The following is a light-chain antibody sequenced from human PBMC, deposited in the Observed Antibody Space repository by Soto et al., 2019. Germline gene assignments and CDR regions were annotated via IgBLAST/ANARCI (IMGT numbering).Light chain of an antibody. Sequence: DIQMTQSPSTLSASVGDRVTITCRASQSISSWLAWYQQKPGKAPKLLIYKASSLESGVPSRFSGSGSGTEFSLTISRLQPYDFAAYYCQQSVTFAPGAKVDIK. CDR3: QQSVT. J-gene: IGKJ3*01. CDR2: KAS. CDR1: QSISSW. V-gene: IGKV1-5*03.